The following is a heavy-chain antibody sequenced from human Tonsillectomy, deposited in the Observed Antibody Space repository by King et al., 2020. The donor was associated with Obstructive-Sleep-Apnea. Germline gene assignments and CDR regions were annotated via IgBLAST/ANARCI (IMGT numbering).Heavy chain of an antibody. J-gene: IGHJ6*02. D-gene: IGHD6-6*01. CDR2: ISYDGSNK. CDR3: ARVFSSSGAPRSESYYYYGMDV. V-gene: IGHV3-30*04. CDR1: GFTFSSYA. Sequence: VQLVESGGGVVQPGRSLRLSCAASGFTFSSYAMHWVRQAPGKGLEWVAVISYDGSNKYYADSVKGRFTISRDNSKNTLYLQMNSLRAEDTAVYYCARVFSSSGAPRSESYYYYGMDVWGQGTTVTVSS.